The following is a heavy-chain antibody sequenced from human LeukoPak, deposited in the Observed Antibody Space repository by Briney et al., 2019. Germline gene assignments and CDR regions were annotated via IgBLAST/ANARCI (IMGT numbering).Heavy chain of an antibody. J-gene: IGHJ4*02. Sequence: QTGGSLRLSGAASGFTFSSSAMTWVRQAPGKGLEWVSSITSSGGDTYYADSVKGRFTISRDNSKNTLYLQMNSLRAEDTAVYYCGKEFSSSWFFWGQGTLVTVSS. CDR3: GKEFSSSWFF. D-gene: IGHD6-13*01. CDR2: ITSSGGDT. CDR1: GFTFSSSA. V-gene: IGHV3-23*01.